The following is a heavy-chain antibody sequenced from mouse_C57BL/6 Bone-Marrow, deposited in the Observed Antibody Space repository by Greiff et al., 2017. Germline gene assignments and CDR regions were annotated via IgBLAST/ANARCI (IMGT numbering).Heavy chain of an antibody. D-gene: IGHD2-4*01. CDR1: GFTFSSYA. CDR3: ARDGPIYYDYFDY. Sequence: EVQRVESGGGLVKPGGSLKLSCAASGFTFSSYAMSWVRQTPEKRLEWVATISDGGSYTYYPDNVKGRFTFSRDNAKNNLYLQMSHLKSEDTAMYYCARDGPIYYDYFDYWGQGTTLTVSS. J-gene: IGHJ2*01. V-gene: IGHV5-4*01. CDR2: ISDGGSYT.